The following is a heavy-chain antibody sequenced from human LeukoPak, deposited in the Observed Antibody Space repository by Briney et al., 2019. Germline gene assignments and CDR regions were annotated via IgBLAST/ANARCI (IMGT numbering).Heavy chain of an antibody. CDR3: ARGVSNYYDSSGSYWYFDL. CDR2: INPSGGST. CDR1: GYTFTSYY. Sequence: ASVKVSCKASGYTFTSYYMHWVRQAPGQGLEWMGIINPSGGSTSYAQKFQGRVTMTRDTSTSTVYMELSSPRSEDTAVYYCARGVSNYYDSSGSYWYFDLWGRGTLVTVSS. V-gene: IGHV1-46*01. D-gene: IGHD3-22*01. J-gene: IGHJ2*01.